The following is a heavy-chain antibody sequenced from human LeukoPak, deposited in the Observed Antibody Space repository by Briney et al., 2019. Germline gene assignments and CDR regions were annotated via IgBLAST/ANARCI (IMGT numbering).Heavy chain of an antibody. D-gene: IGHD4-17*01. CDR3: ARSERDDYGDYGAAY. Sequence: ASVKVSCKTSGYSFTTYGVTWVRQAPRQGLEWMGWISAYNGDTNYAQQFQGRVTMTTDTSTSTAYMELRSLRSDDTAVYYCARSERDDYGDYGAAYWGQGTLVTVSS. V-gene: IGHV1-18*01. CDR2: ISAYNGDT. J-gene: IGHJ4*02. CDR1: GYSFTTYG.